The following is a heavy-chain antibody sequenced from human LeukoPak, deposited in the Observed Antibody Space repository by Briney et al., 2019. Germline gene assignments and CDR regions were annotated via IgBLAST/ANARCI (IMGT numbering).Heavy chain of an antibody. CDR2: IGPGGDI. V-gene: IGHV3-48*01. Sequence: PGGSLRLSCAAFGFSFTAYSMNWVRQAPGRGLEWISYIGPGGDIYYADSVTGRFTVSRDTAKNSLYLQMNGLRLEDTAVYYCARRFDSWGQGTLVTVSS. J-gene: IGHJ4*02. CDR3: ARRFDS. CDR1: GFSFTAYS.